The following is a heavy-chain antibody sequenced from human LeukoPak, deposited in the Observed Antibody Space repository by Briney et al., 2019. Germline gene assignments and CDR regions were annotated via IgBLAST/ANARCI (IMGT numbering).Heavy chain of an antibody. Sequence: PGGSLRLSCAASGFTFSSYGMHWVRQAPGKGLEWVAFIRYDGSNKYYADSVKGRFTISRDNSRNTLYLQMNGLRAEDTAVYYCAKGSLGYYDILTVDYWGQGTLVTVSS. V-gene: IGHV3-30*02. D-gene: IGHD3-9*01. CDR2: IRYDGSNK. CDR1: GFTFSSYG. CDR3: AKGSLGYYDILTVDY. J-gene: IGHJ4*02.